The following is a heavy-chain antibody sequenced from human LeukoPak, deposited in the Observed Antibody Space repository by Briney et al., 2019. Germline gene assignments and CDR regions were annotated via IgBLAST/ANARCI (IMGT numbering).Heavy chain of an antibody. V-gene: IGHV3-21*01. CDR2: ISSSSSCI. Sequence: GGSLRLSCAASGFTFSSYSMNWVRQAPGKGLEWVSSISSSSSCIYYADSVKGRFTISRDNAKNSLYLQMNSLRAEDTAVYYCARGPLWEGYFDYWGQGTLVTVSS. J-gene: IGHJ4*02. CDR3: ARGPLWEGYFDY. D-gene: IGHD3-10*01. CDR1: GFTFSSYS.